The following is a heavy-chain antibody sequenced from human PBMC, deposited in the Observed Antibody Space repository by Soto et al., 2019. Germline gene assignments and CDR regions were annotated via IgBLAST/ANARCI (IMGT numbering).Heavy chain of an antibody. CDR3: ARLDYYDSSGYYFDY. D-gene: IGHD3-22*01. V-gene: IGHV4-39*01. CDR2: IYYSGST. CDR1: GGSISSSSYY. J-gene: IGHJ4*02. Sequence: SETLSLTCTVSGGSISSSSYYWGWIHQPPGKGLEWIGSIYYSGSTYYNPSLKSRVTISVDTSKNQFSLKLSSVTAADTAVYYCARLDYYDSSGYYFDYWGQGTLVTVSS.